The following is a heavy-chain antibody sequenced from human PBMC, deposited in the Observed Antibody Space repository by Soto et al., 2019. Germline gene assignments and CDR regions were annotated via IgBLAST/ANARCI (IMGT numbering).Heavy chain of an antibody. V-gene: IGHV1-46*03. Sequence: QVQLMQSGSGVKKPGASVKVSCRASGYTLTTNYMHWVRQAPGQGPEWVAMINPRSGGNTNYAQKFKGRVAVTSDTSTTVYLELSNLSSDDTAVYYCARGEVTSSGWLFDFWGQGTLVTVSS. J-gene: IGHJ4*02. CDR3: ARGEVTSSGWLFDF. CDR2: INPRSGGNT. CDR1: GYTLTTNY. D-gene: IGHD6-19*01.